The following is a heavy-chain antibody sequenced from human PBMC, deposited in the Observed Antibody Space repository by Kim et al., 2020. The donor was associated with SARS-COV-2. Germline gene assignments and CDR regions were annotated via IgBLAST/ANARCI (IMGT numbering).Heavy chain of an antibody. D-gene: IGHD5-12*01. V-gene: IGHV4-39*01. Sequence: SETLSLTCTVSGGSISSSSYYWGWIRQPPGKGLEWIGSIYYSGSTYYNPSLKSRVTISVDTSKNQFSLKLSSVTAADTAVYYCSRNRRQWLQTIPYYFG. J-gene: IGHJ4*01. CDR1: GGSISSSSYY. CDR3: SRNRRQWLQTIPYYFG. CDR2: IYYSGST.